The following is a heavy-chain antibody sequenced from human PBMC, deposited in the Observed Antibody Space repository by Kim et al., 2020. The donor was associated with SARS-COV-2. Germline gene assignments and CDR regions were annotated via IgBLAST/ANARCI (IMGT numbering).Heavy chain of an antibody. D-gene: IGHD3-3*01. V-gene: IGHV4-34*01. Sequence: KSPVTISVDTSKNQFSLKLSSVTAADTAVYYCARALRFLEWLSGRGAFDIWGQGTMVTVSS. J-gene: IGHJ3*02. CDR3: ARALRFLEWLSGRGAFDI.